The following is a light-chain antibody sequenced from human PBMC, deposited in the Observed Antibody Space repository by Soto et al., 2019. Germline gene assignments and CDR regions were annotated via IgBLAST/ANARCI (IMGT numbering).Light chain of an antibody. J-gene: IGKJ5*01. V-gene: IGKV3-20*01. CDR3: QQHASPPIT. CDR1: QSVGRNY. CDR2: DAS. Sequence: EIVLTQSPGTLSLSPGEGATLSCRASQSVGRNYLAWYQQKPGQAPRRLIHDASSRATGIPDRFSGSGSGTDFTLTISRLEPEDFAVYYCQQHASPPITFGQGTRLEIK.